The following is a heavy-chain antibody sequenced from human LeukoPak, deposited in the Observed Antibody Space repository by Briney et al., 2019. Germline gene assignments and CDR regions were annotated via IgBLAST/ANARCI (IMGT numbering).Heavy chain of an antibody. CDR3: ARGTVYYDSSGHE. CDR1: GGTFSGCA. CDR2: IIPIFGTA. J-gene: IGHJ4*02. Sequence: GASVKVSCKASGGTFSGCAISWVRQAPGQGLEWMGGIIPIFGTANYAQKFQGRVTITTDESTSTAYMELSSLRSEDTAVYYCARGTVYYDSSGHEWGQGTLVTVSS. V-gene: IGHV1-69*05. D-gene: IGHD3-22*01.